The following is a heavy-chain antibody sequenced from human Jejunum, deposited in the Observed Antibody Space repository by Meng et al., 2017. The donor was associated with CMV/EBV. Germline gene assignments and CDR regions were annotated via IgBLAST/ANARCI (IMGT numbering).Heavy chain of an antibody. V-gene: IGHV3-21*01. Sequence: EVQLVDSGGGLVKPGGSLSLSCIGSGFTFSSYNMNWVRQAPGKGLEWVSSISSSSRYINYADSVKGRFTISRDNAKNSLYLQMNSLRVEDTAIYYCARDIDHWGQGTLVTVSS. CDR3: ARDIDH. J-gene: IGHJ5*02. CDR2: ISSSSRYI. CDR1: GFTFSSYN.